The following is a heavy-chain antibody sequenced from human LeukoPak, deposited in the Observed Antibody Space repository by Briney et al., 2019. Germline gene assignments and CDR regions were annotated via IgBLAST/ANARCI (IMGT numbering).Heavy chain of an antibody. CDR3: ARDDRSNYDILTGPYYYYGMDV. Sequence: GRSLTLSCAISGFTFSSYGMHWVRQAPGPWMEWEAVISYDESNKYYADSVKGRFTISRDNSKNTLYLQMNSLRAEDTAVYYCARDDRSNYDILTGPYYYYGMDVWGQGTTVTVSS. CDR2: ISYDESNK. V-gene: IGHV3-30-3*01. J-gene: IGHJ6*02. CDR1: GFTFSSYG. D-gene: IGHD3-9*01.